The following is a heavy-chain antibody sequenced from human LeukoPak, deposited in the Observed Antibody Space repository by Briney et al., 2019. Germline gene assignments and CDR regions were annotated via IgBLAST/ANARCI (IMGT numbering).Heavy chain of an antibody. V-gene: IGHV3-72*01. CDR3: ARTTFGGMDF. CDR2: TRSKVNNHTT. D-gene: IGHD1-1*01. J-gene: IGHJ6*04. Sequence: PGGSLRLSCAASGITLSDQYMEWVRQTPGKGLEWVGRTRSKVNNHTTEYAASVKGRFTISRDDSNNSLYLQMNSLKTEDTAVYYCARTTFGGMDFWGKGTTVTVSS. CDR1: GITLSDQY.